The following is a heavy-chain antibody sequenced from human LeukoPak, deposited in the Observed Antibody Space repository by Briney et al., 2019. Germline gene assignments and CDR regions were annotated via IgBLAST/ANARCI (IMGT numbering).Heavy chain of an antibody. CDR1: GGSLSDDY. J-gene: IGHJ6*03. Sequence: PSETLSLTCVVYGGSLSDDYWSWIRQPPGRRLEWIGEINHGGITNYNPSLKTRVTTSLDTSKNQFSLKLSSVTAADTAVYYCARNGIYPYYMDVWGKGTTVTVSS. CDR3: ARNGIYPYYMDV. V-gene: IGHV4-34*10. CDR2: INHGGIT. D-gene: IGHD1-14*01.